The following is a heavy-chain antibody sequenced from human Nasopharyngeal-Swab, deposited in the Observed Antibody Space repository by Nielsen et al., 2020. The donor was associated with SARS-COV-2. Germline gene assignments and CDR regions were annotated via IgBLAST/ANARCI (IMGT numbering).Heavy chain of an antibody. D-gene: IGHD3-3*01. Sequence: GESLKISCAASGFTFSSYAMSWVRQAPGKGPEWVSAISGSGGSTYYADSVKGRFTISRDNSKNTLYLQMNSLRAEDTAVYYCAKSSSLYYDFWSGYGGWFDPWGQGTLVTVSS. CDR1: GFTFSSYA. CDR3: AKSSSLYYDFWSGYGGWFDP. J-gene: IGHJ5*02. CDR2: ISGSGGST. V-gene: IGHV3-23*01.